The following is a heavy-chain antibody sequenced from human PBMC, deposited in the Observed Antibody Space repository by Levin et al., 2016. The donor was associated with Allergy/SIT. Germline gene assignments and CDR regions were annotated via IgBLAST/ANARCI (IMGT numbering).Heavy chain of an antibody. CDR2: VNPSGGST. Sequence: WVRQAPGQGLEWMGVVNPSGGSTSYAQRFQGRVTMTTDTSTSTVYMVLSSLRSDDTAIYYCVRIGASVTGTGWFDPWGQGTLVTVSS. D-gene: IGHD6-19*01. J-gene: IGHJ5*02. CDR3: VRIGASVTGTGWFDP. V-gene: IGHV1-46*03.